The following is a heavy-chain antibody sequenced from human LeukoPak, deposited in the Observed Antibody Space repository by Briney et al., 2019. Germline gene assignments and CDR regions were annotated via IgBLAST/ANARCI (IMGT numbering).Heavy chain of an antibody. J-gene: IGHJ4*02. CDR1: GFTVSCNY. Sequence: GGSLRLSCAASGFTVSCNYMSWVRQAPGKGLEWVSVIYSGGSTYYADSVKGRFTISRDNSKNTLYLQMNSLRAEDTAVYYCARLWGLQDYYDRVEDFDYWGQGTLVTVSS. D-gene: IGHD3-22*01. CDR3: ARLWGLQDYYDRVEDFDY. V-gene: IGHV3-66*01. CDR2: IYSGGST.